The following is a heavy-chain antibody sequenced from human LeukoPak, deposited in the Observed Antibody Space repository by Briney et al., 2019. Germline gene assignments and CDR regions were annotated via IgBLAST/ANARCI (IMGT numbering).Heavy chain of an antibody. Sequence: PGRSLRLSCAASGFSFSSFAMSWVRQAPGKGLEWVSAISGSGGSTYYADSVKGRFSISRDNSTNTLYMQMDSLRAEDTAVYYCAKDHYDYVWGSYRQLDHWGQGTLVTVSS. V-gene: IGHV3-23*01. D-gene: IGHD3-16*02. J-gene: IGHJ5*02. CDR2: ISGSGGST. CDR3: AKDHYDYVWGSYRQLDH. CDR1: GFSFSSFA.